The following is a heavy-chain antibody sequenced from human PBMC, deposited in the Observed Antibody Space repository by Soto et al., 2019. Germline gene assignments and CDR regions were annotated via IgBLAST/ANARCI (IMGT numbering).Heavy chain of an antibody. J-gene: IGHJ5*02. CDR1: GGSPSSHD. CDR2: ISDSGNT. V-gene: IGHV4-59*11. D-gene: IGHD4-17*01. CDR3: ARVPPTVTRPKCPFLVDRDVKDESFAP. Sequence: SETLSLTCSVSGGSPSSHDWSWIRQPPGKGLEWIGCISDSGNTYYNPSLQSRVTISIDTSTNQFLLDLTSVTTADTAVYYCARVPPTVTRPKCPFLVDRDVKDESFAPWGQGTLVTVSS.